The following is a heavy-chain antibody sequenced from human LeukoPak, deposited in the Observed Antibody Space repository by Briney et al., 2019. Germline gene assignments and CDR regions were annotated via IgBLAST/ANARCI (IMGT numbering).Heavy chain of an antibody. CDR3: ARSRLGSNFDY. D-gene: IGHD7-27*01. V-gene: IGHV4-59*01. J-gene: IGHJ4*02. CDR1: GGSISGYY. Sequence: SETLSLTCTVSGGSISGYYWSWIRQPPGKGLEWIGYIYYSGGTNYNPSLKSRVTISVDTSKNQFSLKLSSVTAADTAVYYCARSRLGSNFDYWGQGTLVTVSS. CDR2: IYYSGGT.